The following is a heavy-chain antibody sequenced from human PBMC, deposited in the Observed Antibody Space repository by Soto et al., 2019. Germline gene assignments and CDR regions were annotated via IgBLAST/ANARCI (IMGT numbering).Heavy chain of an antibody. V-gene: IGHV3-48*02. J-gene: IGHJ4*02. CDR3: ARQLYTVVTPQDY. Sequence: PGGSLRLSCAASGFTFSNFRMNWIRQAPGKGLEWVSHIDGSGTAMSYVDSVKGRFTISRDNAKNSLYLEMTRLRDEDTAVYYCARQLYTVVTPQDYWGRGTLVTVSS. CDR1: GFTFSNFR. CDR2: IDGSGTAM. D-gene: IGHD2-21*02.